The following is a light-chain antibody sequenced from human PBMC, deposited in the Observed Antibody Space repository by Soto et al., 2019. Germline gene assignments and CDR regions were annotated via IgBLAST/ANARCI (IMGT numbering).Light chain of an antibody. CDR2: ETS. CDR1: SSDFGSYKF. V-gene: IGLV2-23*01. CDR3: FSFPSTNTHV. J-gene: IGLJ1*01. Sequence: QSALTQPASVSGSPGQSVTISCTGTSSDFGSYKFVSWYQHHPGKVPKVIIYETSKRPSGVSDRFSGSKSGNTASLTISGLQAEDEADYYCFSFPSTNTHVFGSGTKLPVL.